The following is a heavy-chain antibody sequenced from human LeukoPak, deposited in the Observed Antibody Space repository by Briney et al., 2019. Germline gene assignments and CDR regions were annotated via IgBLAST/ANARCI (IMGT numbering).Heavy chain of an antibody. CDR3: ARGLSIAAAGNKYGWFDP. D-gene: IGHD6-13*01. Sequence: ASVKVSCKASGGTFSSYAISWVRQAPGQGLEWMGRIIPILGIANYAQKFQGRVTITADKSTSTAYMELSSLRSEDTAVYYCARGLSIAAAGNKYGWFDPWGQGTLVTVSS. J-gene: IGHJ5*02. CDR2: IIPILGIA. CDR1: GGTFSSYA. V-gene: IGHV1-69*04.